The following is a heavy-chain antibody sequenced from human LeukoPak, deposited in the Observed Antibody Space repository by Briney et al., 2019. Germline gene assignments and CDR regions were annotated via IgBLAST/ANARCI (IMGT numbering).Heavy chain of an antibody. D-gene: IGHD2-2*02. CDR1: GFTFSSYE. J-gene: IGHJ6*02. CDR3: ARDYIRTGMDV. Sequence: GGSLRLSCAASGFTFSSYEMNWVRQAPGKGLEWVSYISSSGSTIYYADSVKGRFTISRDNAKNSLYLQMNSLRAEDTAVYYCARDYIRTGMDVWGQGTTVTVPS. V-gene: IGHV3-48*03. CDR2: ISSSGSTI.